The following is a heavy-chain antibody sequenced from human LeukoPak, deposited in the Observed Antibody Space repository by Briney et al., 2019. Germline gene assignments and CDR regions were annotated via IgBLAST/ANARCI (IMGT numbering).Heavy chain of an antibody. CDR2: IYTSGST. J-gene: IGHJ6*03. V-gene: IGHV4-4*07. D-gene: IGHD2-2*01. CDR1: GGSISSYY. Sequence: PSETLSLTCTVSGGSISSYYWSWIRQPAGKGLEWIGRIYTSGSTNYNPSLKSRVHMSVDTSRNQFSLKLSPVTAADTAVYYCARDLVVPAAEQINYYYYYYMDVWGKGTTVTVSS. CDR3: ARDLVVPAAEQINYYYYYYMDV.